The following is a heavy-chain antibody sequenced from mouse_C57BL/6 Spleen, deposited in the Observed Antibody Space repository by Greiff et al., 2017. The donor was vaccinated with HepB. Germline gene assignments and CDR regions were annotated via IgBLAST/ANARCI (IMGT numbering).Heavy chain of an antibody. J-gene: IGHJ3*01. D-gene: IGHD1-1*01. Sequence: ESGAELVGPGASVKLSCTASGFNIKDDYMHWVKQRPEQGLEWIGWIDPENGDTEYASKFQGKATITADTSSNTAYLQLSSLTSEDTAVYYCTTDYYGSSYGWFAYWGQGTLVTVSA. CDR3: TTDYYGSSYGWFAY. CDR1: GFNIKDDY. CDR2: IDPENGDT. V-gene: IGHV14-4*01.